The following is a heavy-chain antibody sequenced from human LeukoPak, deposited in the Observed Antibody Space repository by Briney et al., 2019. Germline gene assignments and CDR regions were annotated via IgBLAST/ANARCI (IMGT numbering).Heavy chain of an antibody. V-gene: IGHV4-61*02. CDR1: GGSISSGSYY. D-gene: IGHD6-13*01. CDR2: IYSSGST. CDR3: ARDRYGSSYRFDP. J-gene: IGHJ5*02. Sequence: SETLSLTCTVSGGSISSGSYYWSWIRQPAGKGLEWIGRIYSSGSTNYNPSLKSRVTISVDTSKNQFSLKLSSVTAAATAVYYYARDRYGSSYRFDPWGQGTLVTVSS.